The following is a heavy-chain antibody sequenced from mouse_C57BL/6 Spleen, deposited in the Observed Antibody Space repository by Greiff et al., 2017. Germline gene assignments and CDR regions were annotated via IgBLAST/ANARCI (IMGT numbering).Heavy chain of an antibody. V-gene: IGHV5-16*01. CDR1: GFTFSDYY. CDR3: ARERLISNYRYFDV. Sequence: DVKLVESEGGLVQPGSSMKLSCTASGFTFSDYYMAWVRQVPEKGLEWVANINYDGSSTYYLDSLKSRFIISRDNAKNILYLQMSSLKSEDTATYYCARERLISNYRYFDVWGTGTTVTVSS. J-gene: IGHJ1*03. CDR2: INYDGSST. D-gene: IGHD1-3*01.